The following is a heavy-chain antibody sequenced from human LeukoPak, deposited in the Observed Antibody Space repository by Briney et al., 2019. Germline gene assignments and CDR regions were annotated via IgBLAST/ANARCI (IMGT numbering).Heavy chain of an antibody. CDR2: IYYSGCT. D-gene: IGHD3-10*01. V-gene: IGHV4-59*08. J-gene: IGHJ5*02. Sequence: SETLSLTCTVSGGSISSYYWSWIRQPPGKGLEWIGYIYYSGCTNYNPSLKSRVTISVDTSKNQFTLKLSSVTAADTAVYYCASLHGYGSGRPWGQGTLVTVSS. CDR3: ASLHGYGSGRP. CDR1: GGSISSYY.